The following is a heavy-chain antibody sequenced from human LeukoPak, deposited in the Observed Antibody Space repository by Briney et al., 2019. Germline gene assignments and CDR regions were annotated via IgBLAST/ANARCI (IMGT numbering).Heavy chain of an antibody. J-gene: IGHJ4*02. CDR1: GFTFSSYN. V-gene: IGHV3-21*06. CDR2: ISSSSSYI. D-gene: IGHD5-18*01. CDR3: ARGEYSYEYYFDY. Sequence: GGSLRLSCAASGFTFSSYNMNWVRQAPGKGLEWLSSISSSSSYIYYADSVKGRFTISRDNVKNSLFLQMNSLRAEDTAVYYCARGEYSYEYYFDYWGQGTLVTVSS.